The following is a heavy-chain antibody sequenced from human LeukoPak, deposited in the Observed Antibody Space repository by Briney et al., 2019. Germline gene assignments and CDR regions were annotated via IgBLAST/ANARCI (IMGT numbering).Heavy chain of an antibody. Sequence: GGSLRLSCAASGFTFSSYAMHWVRQAPGKGLEYVSAISSNGGSTYYANSVKGRFTISRDNSKNTLYLQMGSLRAEDMAVYYCARDTHSGSYEQGIDYWGQGTLVTVSS. D-gene: IGHD1-26*01. CDR1: GFTFSSYA. CDR3: ARDTHSGSYEQGIDY. J-gene: IGHJ4*02. CDR2: ISSNGGST. V-gene: IGHV3-64*01.